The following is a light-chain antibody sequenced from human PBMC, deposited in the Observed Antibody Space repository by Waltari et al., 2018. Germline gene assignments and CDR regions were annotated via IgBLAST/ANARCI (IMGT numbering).Light chain of an antibody. Sequence: QSALTQPASVSGSPGQSITISCTGTSSDIGAYHYVFWYQHFPGKAPKLIIYDVSKRPSGVSNRFSGSKSGDSASLTISGLQVDDEAHYHCASYTSGSTHVAFGGGTQVTVL. J-gene: IGLJ2*01. V-gene: IGLV2-14*03. CDR1: SSDIGAYHY. CDR2: DVS. CDR3: ASYTSGSTHVA.